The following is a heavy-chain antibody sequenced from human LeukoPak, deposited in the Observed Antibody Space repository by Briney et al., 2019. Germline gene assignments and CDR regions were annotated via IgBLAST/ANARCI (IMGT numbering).Heavy chain of an antibody. D-gene: IGHD2-2*01. CDR2: IDYSGST. CDR1: GDSISSSSYY. J-gene: IGHJ3*02. CDR3: AREINYCSSTSCYRRGSAFDI. V-gene: IGHV4-39*07. Sequence: NPSETLSLTCTVSGDSISSSSYYWGWIRQPPGKGLEWIGSIDYSGSTYYNPSLKSRVTISVDTSKNQFSLKLSSVTAADTAVYYCAREINYCSSTSCYRRGSAFDIWGQGTMVTVSS.